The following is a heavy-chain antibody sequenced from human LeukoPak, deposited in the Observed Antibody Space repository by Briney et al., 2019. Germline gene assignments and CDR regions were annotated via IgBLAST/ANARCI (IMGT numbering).Heavy chain of an antibody. CDR3: ARDSPQFDY. V-gene: IGHV3-30*03. CDR1: GFTVSSNY. J-gene: IGHJ4*02. Sequence: PGGSLRLSCAASGFTVSSNYMSWVRQAPGKGLEWVAVISYDGSNKYYADSVKGRFTISRDNSKNTLYLQMNSLRAEDTAVYYCARDSPQFDYWGQGTLVTVSS. CDR2: ISYDGSNK.